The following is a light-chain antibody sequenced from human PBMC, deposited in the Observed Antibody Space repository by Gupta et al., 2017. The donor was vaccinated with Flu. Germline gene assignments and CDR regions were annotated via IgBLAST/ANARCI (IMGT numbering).Light chain of an antibody. CDR1: QRVTGN. Sequence: EIVLTQSPAPLSLSPGERATLSCRASQRVTGNLAWFQQRPGQPPRLLIHDTFNSAPGIAARFSGSGSGTDFTRTIRSLAPEDSAVYYCQQRDNWPPRYTFGQGAKLEIK. J-gene: IGKJ2*01. CDR3: QQRDNWPPRYT. V-gene: IGKV3-11*01. CDR2: DTF.